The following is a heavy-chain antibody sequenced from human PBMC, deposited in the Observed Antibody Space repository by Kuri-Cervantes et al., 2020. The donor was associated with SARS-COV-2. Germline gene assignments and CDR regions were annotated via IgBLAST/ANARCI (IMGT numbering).Heavy chain of an antibody. J-gene: IGHJ5*02. CDR2: FDPEDGET. Sequence: ASVKVSCKVSGYTLTELSMHWVRQAPGKGLEWMGGFDPEDGETIYAQKFQGRVTMTEDTSTDTAYMELSSLRSEDTAVYYCARVFSPIMVGGVRLNWFDPWGQGTLVTVSS. CDR1: GYTLTELS. D-gene: IGHD3-10*01. CDR3: ARVFSPIMVGGVRLNWFDP. V-gene: IGHV1-24*01.